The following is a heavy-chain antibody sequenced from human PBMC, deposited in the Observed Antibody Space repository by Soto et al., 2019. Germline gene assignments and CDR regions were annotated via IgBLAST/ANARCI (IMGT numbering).Heavy chain of an antibody. CDR2: IWSDGSNK. D-gene: IGHD4-17*01. J-gene: IGHJ4*02. CDR1: GFTVSSYG. V-gene: IGHV3-33*01. CDR3: ARDGYDYGDYGPFDY. Sequence: QVQLVESGGGVVQPGRSLRLSCAASGFTVSSYGVHWVRQAPGKGLEWVTFIWSDGSNKYYADSVKGRFTISRDNSKNTLYLQINSLRAEDTAVYYCARDGYDYGDYGPFDYWGQGTLVTVSS.